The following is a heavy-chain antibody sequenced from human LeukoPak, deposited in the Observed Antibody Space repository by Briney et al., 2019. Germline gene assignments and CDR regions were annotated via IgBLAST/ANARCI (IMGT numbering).Heavy chain of an antibody. Sequence: PGRSLRLSCAASGFTFSSYGMHWVRQAPGKGLEWVAVIWYDGSNKYYADSVKGRFTISRDNSKNTLYLQMNSLRAEDTAVYYCARSRHYYGSGSYENWFDPWGQGTLVTVSS. V-gene: IGHV3-33*01. CDR2: IWYDGSNK. D-gene: IGHD3-10*01. CDR1: GFTFSSYG. CDR3: ARSRHYYGSGSYENWFDP. J-gene: IGHJ5*02.